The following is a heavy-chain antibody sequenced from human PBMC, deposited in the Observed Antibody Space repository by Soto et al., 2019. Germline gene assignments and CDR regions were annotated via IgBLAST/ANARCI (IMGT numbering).Heavy chain of an antibody. J-gene: IGHJ5*02. CDR2: IYHSGST. V-gene: IGHV4-30-2*01. Sequence: SETLSLTCAVSGGSISSGGYSWSWIRQPPGKGLEWIGYIYHSGSTYYNPSLKSRVTISVDRSKNQLSLKLSSVTAADTAVYYCARGRGGQYNWFDPWGQGTLVTVSS. CDR1: GGSISSGGYS. CDR3: ARGRGGQYNWFDP. D-gene: IGHD2-15*01.